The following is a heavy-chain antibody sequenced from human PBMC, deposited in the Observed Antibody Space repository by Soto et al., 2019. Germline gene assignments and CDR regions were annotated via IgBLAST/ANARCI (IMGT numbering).Heavy chain of an antibody. Sequence: PSETLSLTCTVSGGSISNYYWTWIRQPPGKGLEWIGYVYYIGSTNYNPSLKSRVTISVDTSKNQFSLKLSSVTAADTAVYYCARGYCTSTSCYSFDYWGQGTLVTVSS. D-gene: IGHD2-2*01. V-gene: IGHV4-59*08. CDR3: ARGYCTSTSCYSFDY. CDR1: GGSISNYY. CDR2: VYYIGST. J-gene: IGHJ4*02.